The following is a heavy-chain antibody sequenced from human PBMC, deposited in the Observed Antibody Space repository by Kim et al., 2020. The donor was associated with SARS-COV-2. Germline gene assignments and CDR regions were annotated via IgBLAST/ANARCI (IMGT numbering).Heavy chain of an antibody. CDR3: ARENWVIDN. D-gene: IGHD7-27*01. Sequence: GGSLRLSCAASGFIFSNYWMTWVRQAPGKGLEWVANINKDGSDKNYADSVRGRFTVSRDNAKNSLYLQLDSLRAEDTAVYYCARENWVIDNWGQGALVTV. CDR1: GFIFSNYW. CDR2: INKDGSDK. J-gene: IGHJ4*02. V-gene: IGHV3-7*03.